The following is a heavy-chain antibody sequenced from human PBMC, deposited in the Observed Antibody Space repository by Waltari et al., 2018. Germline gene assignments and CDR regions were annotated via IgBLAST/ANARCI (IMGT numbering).Heavy chain of an antibody. D-gene: IGHD3-16*01. CDR2: INHSGSN. J-gene: IGHJ5*02. CDR3: AGGHVGCGGVMGWFDP. Sequence: QVQLQQWGAGLLKPSATLSLTCAVYGGSFSGYYWSWIRRPPGKGLAWIGEINHSGSNNYNPSLKSRVTITVDTSKNHISLKLSYGTAAEAAVYYCAGGHVGCGGVMGWFDPWGQGTLVTVSS. CDR1: GGSFSGYY. V-gene: IGHV4-34*01.